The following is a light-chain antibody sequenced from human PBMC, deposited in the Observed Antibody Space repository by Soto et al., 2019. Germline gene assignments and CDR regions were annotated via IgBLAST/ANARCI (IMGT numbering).Light chain of an antibody. J-gene: IGLJ1*01. Sequence: QSALTQPASVSGSPGQSITISCTGTSSDVGGYNYVSWYQHHPGKAPKLMIYEVSNRPSGVSNRFSGSKSGNTASLTISGLQAEDEADYYCGSYTTRSTLVFGTGTKLTVL. V-gene: IGLV2-14*01. CDR3: GSYTTRSTLV. CDR1: SSDVGGYNY. CDR2: EVS.